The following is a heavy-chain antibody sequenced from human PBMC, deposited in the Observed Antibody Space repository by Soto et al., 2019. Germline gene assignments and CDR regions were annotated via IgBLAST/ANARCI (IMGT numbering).Heavy chain of an antibody. V-gene: IGHV3-11*05. J-gene: IGHJ3*02. D-gene: IGHD3-9*01. Sequence: QVQLVESGGGLVKPGGSLRLSCAASGFTFSDYYMSWIRQAPGKGLEWVSYIGRSSSYTNYADSVKGRFTISRDNAKNSLYLQMNSVRAEDTAVYYCARDADILTGSDAFDIWGQGTMVTVSS. CDR3: ARDADILTGSDAFDI. CDR1: GFTFSDYY. CDR2: IGRSSSYT.